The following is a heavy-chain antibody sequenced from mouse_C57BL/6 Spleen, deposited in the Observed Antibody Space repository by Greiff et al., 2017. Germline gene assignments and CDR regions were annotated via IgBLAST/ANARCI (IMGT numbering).Heavy chain of an antibody. Sequence: EVQLQQSGAELVRPGASVKLSCTASGFNIKDDYMHWVKQRPEQGLEWIGWIDPENGDTEYASKFQGKATITEDTSSNTAYLQLSSLASEDTAVYYCTKWDSNYGAMDYWGQGTSVTVSA. CDR3: TKWDSNYGAMDY. D-gene: IGHD2-5*01. CDR2: IDPENGDT. J-gene: IGHJ4*01. V-gene: IGHV14-4*01. CDR1: GFNIKDDY.